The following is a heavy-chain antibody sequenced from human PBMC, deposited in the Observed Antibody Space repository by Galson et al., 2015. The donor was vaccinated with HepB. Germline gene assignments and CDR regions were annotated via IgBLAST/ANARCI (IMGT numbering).Heavy chain of an antibody. Sequence: SLRLSCAASGFTFSYYAMAWVRQAPGKGLEWISAITPSGDNTYSADSMKGRFFISRDNSQNTLFLQMNSLRADDTAIYFCAKVFHEKTDGWYRQALYYFDSWGQGTRVTVSS. CDR1: GFTFSYYA. D-gene: IGHD6-19*01. J-gene: IGHJ4*02. V-gene: IGHV3-23*01. CDR3: AKVFHEKTDGWYRQALYYFDS. CDR2: ITPSGDNT.